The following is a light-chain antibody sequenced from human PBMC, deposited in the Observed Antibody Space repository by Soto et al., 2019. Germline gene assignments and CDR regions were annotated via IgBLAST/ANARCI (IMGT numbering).Light chain of an antibody. CDR2: DAS. V-gene: IGKV3-15*01. J-gene: IGKJ4*01. CDR3: QQCRNWPLT. Sequence: EIVMTQSPATLSVSPGEGATLSCKASQNVYNNLAWYQQRPGQPPRLLIYDASTRATGISARFSGSGYGTDFPFTFSSLHSEDFAVYFCQQCRNWPLTFGGGTKVDI. CDR1: QNVYNN.